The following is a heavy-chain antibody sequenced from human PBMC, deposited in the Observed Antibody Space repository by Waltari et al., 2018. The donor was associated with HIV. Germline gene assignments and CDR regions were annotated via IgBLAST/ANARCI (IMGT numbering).Heavy chain of an antibody. CDR2: IVVGTGKI. Sequence: QMQLVQSGPEVKKAGTSVTVSCKASGINLSNTVVQWVRQTRGHRLEWIGWIVVGTGKINYAQKFQKRVTITRDMSTGTAYMVLNSLIIDDTAVYYCAAGTHYYDRWGQGTPVTVSS. D-gene: IGHD3-10*01. V-gene: IGHV1-58*01. CDR1: GINLSNTV. CDR3: AAGTHYYDR. J-gene: IGHJ5*02.